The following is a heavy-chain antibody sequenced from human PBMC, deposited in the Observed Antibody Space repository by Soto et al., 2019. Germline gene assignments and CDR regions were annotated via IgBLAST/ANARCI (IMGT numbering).Heavy chain of an antibody. CDR1: GAPMNRYY. CDR2: IFNSETS. CDR3: ARGFGSNYGLDY. V-gene: IGHV4-59*01. D-gene: IGHD4-4*01. J-gene: IGHJ4*02. Sequence: QVQLQESGPRLVKTSETLSLTCTVSGAPMNRYYWSWIRQPPGKGLEWIGYIFNSETSEYNPSLTSRIAMSVDRSKNQFSLTMTSLTAADTAVYYCARGFGSNYGLDYWGQGALVTVSS.